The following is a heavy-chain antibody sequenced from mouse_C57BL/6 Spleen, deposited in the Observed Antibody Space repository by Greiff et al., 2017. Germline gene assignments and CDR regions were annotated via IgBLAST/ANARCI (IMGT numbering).Heavy chain of an antibody. CDR1: GYTFTSYW. CDR2: IDPSDSYT. V-gene: IGHV1-59*01. D-gene: IGHD4-1*01. J-gene: IGHJ4*01. Sequence: VKLQESGAELVRPGTSVKLSCKASGYTFTSYWMHWVKQRPGQGLEWIGVIDPSDSYTNYNQKFKGKATLTVDTSSSTAYMQLSSLTSEDSAVXYCARWDLGLYAMDYWGQGTSVTVSS. CDR3: ARWDLGLYAMDY.